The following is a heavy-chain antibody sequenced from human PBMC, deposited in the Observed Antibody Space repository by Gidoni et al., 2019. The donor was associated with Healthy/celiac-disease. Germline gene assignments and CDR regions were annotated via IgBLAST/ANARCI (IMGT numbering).Heavy chain of an antibody. V-gene: IGHV1-2*02. CDR1: GDTFTGYY. D-gene: IGHD4-17*01. Sequence: QVQLVQSGAEVKKPGAAVKGACKASGDTFTGYYKHWVRQAPGQGLEWMGWINPNSGGTNYAQKFQGRVTMTRDTSISTAYMELSRLRSDDTAVYYCARFYGDYAPFDYWGQGTLVTVSS. J-gene: IGHJ4*02. CDR2: INPNSGGT. CDR3: ARFYGDYAPFDY.